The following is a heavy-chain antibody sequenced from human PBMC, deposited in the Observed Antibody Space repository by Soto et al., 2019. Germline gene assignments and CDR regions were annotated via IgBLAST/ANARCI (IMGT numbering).Heavy chain of an antibody. CDR1: GGTVSSYA. J-gene: IGHJ1*01. CDR2: IIPIFGTA. Sequence: QVQLVQSGAEVKKPGSSVKVSCKASGGTVSSYAISWVRQAPGQGLEWMGGIIPIFGTANYAQKFQGRVTITADESTSTAYMELSSLTFEDTAVYYCARVLYGSGILWHWGQGTLVTVSS. V-gene: IGHV1-69*12. D-gene: IGHD3-10*01. CDR3: ARVLYGSGILWH.